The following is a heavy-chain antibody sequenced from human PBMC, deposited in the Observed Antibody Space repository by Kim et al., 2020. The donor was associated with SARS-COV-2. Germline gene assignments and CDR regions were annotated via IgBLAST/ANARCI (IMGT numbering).Heavy chain of an antibody. Sequence: ASVKVSCKTSGYSFTTYGISWVRQAPGQGLEWMGWISPYNDKTNYAERLQGRVSMTAVTSTTTAYMELKSLRSDDTAVYYCARDSGGDYYSSGSKYPRLIDYWGQGTLVTVSS. CDR1: GYSFTTYG. V-gene: IGHV1-18*01. D-gene: IGHD3-10*01. CDR3: ARDSGGDYYSSGSKYPRLIDY. CDR2: ISPYNDKT. J-gene: IGHJ4*02.